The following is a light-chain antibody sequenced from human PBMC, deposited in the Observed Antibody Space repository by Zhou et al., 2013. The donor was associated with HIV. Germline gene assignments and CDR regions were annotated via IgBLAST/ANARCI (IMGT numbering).Light chain of an antibody. CDR2: KAS. J-gene: IGKJ1*01. CDR1: QSISRW. Sequence: DIQMTQSPSTLSASVGDRVIITCRASQSISRWVAWYQQKPGQVPKLLIYKASSLEGGVPSRFSGSGSGTEFTLTISSLQPDDFATYYCQQYNSYSWTFGQGTKVEIK. CDR3: QQYNSYSWT. V-gene: IGKV1-5*03.